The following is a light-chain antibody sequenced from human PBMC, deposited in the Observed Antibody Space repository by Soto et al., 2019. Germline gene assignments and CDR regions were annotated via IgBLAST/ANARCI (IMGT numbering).Light chain of an antibody. J-gene: IGKJ1*01. Sequence: VVLTHSPATLSLSPGERGTLSCWASQSVSSSYVAWYLHKNGLXPRLLIHDTSSRAIGIPARFSGSGSGTDLTITISSLEAEDCEVDECQQRSNWPRTFAQGTKVDIK. CDR3: QQRSNWPRT. CDR1: QSVSSSY. CDR2: DTS. V-gene: IGKV3D-20*02.